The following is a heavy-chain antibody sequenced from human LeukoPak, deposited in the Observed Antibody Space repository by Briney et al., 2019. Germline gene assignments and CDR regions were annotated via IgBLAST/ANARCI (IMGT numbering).Heavy chain of an antibody. CDR2: TYYRSKWYT. Sequence: SQTLSLTCAISGDSVSSDSAAWTWIRQSPSRGLEWLGRTYYRSKWYTDYAVSVKSRIKINPDTSKNQFSLQMNSVTPEDTAVYYCTREFTTGAYFYYPMDVWGQGTTVTVSS. J-gene: IGHJ6*02. V-gene: IGHV6-1*01. D-gene: IGHD1-14*01. CDR3: TREFTTGAYFYYPMDV. CDR1: GDSVSSDSAA.